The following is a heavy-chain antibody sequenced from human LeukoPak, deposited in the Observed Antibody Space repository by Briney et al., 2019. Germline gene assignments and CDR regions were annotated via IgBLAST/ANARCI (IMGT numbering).Heavy chain of an antibody. CDR3: AREWAGDYYDSSGYVDY. D-gene: IGHD3-22*01. Sequence: LPGRSPRLSCAASGFTFSSYAMHWVRQASGKGLEWVAVISYDGSNKYYADSVKGRFTISRDNSKNTLYLQMNSLRAEDTAVYYCAREWAGDYYDSSGYVDYWGQGTLVTVSS. CDR1: GFTFSSYA. CDR2: ISYDGSNK. V-gene: IGHV3-30-3*01. J-gene: IGHJ4*02.